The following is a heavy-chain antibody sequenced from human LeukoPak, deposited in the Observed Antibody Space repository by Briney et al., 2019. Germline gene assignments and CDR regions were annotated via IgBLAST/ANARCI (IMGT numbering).Heavy chain of an antibody. Sequence: PGGSLRLSCAASGFTFSGYGIHWVRQAPGKGLEWVANIKQDGGQKYYVDSVKGRFTISRDNAKNSLYLQMNSLRAEDTAVYYCARGGYYDSSGYYPFGYWGQGTLVTVSS. CDR1: GFTFSGYG. D-gene: IGHD3-22*01. CDR2: IKQDGGQK. J-gene: IGHJ4*02. V-gene: IGHV3-7*01. CDR3: ARGGYYDSSGYYPFGY.